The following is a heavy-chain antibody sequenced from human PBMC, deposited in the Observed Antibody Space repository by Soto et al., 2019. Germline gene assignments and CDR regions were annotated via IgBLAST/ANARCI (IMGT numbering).Heavy chain of an antibody. CDR1: GFTFSSYA. CDR2: ISYDGSNK. CDR3: AKDSSSGEFDY. Sequence: GGSLRLSCAASGFTFSSYAMHWVRQAPGKGLEWVAVISYDGSNKYYADSVKGRFTISRDNSKNTLYLQMNSLRAEDTAVYYCAKDSSSGEFDYWGQGTPVTVSS. J-gene: IGHJ4*02. V-gene: IGHV3-30*04. D-gene: IGHD6-6*01.